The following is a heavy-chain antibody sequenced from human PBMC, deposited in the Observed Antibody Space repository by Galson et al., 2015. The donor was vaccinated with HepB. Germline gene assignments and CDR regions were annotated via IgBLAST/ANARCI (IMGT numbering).Heavy chain of an antibody. CDR3: ARDRYYYYYMDV. CDR1: GFTVSSNY. J-gene: IGHJ6*03. Sequence: SLRLSCAASGFTVSSNYMSWVRQAPGKGLEWVSVIYSGGSTYYADSVKGRFTISRDNSKNTLYLQMNSLRAEDTAVYYCARDRYYYYYMDVWGEGTTVTVSS. V-gene: IGHV3-53*01. CDR2: IYSGGST.